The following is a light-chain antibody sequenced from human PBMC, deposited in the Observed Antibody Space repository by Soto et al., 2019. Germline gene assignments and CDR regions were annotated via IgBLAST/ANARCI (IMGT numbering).Light chain of an antibody. CDR2: GAS. V-gene: IGKV3-20*01. J-gene: IGKJ5*01. CDR3: QQYGSSSIT. CDR1: QSVTSNY. Sequence: IVLTQSPDTLSLSPGERATLSCRASQSVTSNYLAWYQQKPGQAPRLLFYGASTRAPGIPDRFSGSGSGTDFTLTISRLEPVDFAVYYCQQYGSSSITFGQGTRLENK.